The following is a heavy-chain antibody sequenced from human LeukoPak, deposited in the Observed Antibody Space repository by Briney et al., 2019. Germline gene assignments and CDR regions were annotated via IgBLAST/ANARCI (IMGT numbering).Heavy chain of an antibody. CDR2: LIPLFGTT. J-gene: IGHJ4*02. CDR1: GGTFSIYA. D-gene: IGHD4/OR15-4a*01. Sequence: SVKVSCKASGGTFSIYAISWVRQAPGQGLEWMGGLIPLFGTTNYAQEFQGGVTITADECSSTAHMELGSLKSEDTAVYYCARHRASDYGLDYWGQGTLVTVSS. CDR3: ARHRASDYGLDY. V-gene: IGHV1-69*13.